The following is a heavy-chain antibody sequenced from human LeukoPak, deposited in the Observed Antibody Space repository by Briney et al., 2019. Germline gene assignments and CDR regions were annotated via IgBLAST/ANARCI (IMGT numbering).Heavy chain of an antibody. CDR2: VDPEDGET. V-gene: IGHV1-69-2*01. D-gene: IGHD3-3*01. J-gene: IGHJ6*03. Sequence: ASVKVSCKASGYTFTSYGISWVQQAPGKGLEWMGLVDPEDGETIYAEKFQGRVTITADTSTDTAYMELSSLRSEDTAVYYCATGYDFWSGFRYYMDVWGKGTTVTVSS. CDR1: GYTFTSYG. CDR3: ATGYDFWSGFRYYMDV.